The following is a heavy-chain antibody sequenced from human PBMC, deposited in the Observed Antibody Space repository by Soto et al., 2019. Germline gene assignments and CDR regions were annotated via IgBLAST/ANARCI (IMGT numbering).Heavy chain of an antibody. J-gene: IGHJ6*02. Sequence: ASVKVSCKASGGTFSSYAISWVRQAPGQGLEWMGGIIPIFGTANYAQKFQGRVTITADESTSTAYMELSSLRSEDTAVYYCAGLIVGAAAGPHPPYYYYGMDVWGQGTTVTVSS. D-gene: IGHD1-26*01. V-gene: IGHV1-69*13. CDR2: IIPIFGTA. CDR3: AGLIVGAAAGPHPPYYYYGMDV. CDR1: GGTFSSYA.